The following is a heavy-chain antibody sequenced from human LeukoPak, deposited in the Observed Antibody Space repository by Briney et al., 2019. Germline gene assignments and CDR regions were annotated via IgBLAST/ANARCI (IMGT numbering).Heavy chain of an antibody. Sequence: ASVKGSCNASGYTFTGYYMHWVRQAPGQGRQWMGWINPNSGGKNYAQKFQGRVTMTRDTSISTAYMELSRLRSDDTVFFNRKTPYDILTGYSYFDYWGQGTLVTVSS. J-gene: IGHJ4*02. D-gene: IGHD3-9*01. CDR2: INPNSGGK. CDR1: GYTFTGYY. V-gene: IGHV1-2*02. CDR3: KTPYDILTGYSYFDY.